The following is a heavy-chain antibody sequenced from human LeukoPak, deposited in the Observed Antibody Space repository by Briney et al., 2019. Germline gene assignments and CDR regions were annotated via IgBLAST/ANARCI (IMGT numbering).Heavy chain of an antibody. D-gene: IGHD3-22*01. CDR1: GFTFDDYA. Sequence: PGGSLRLSCAASGFTFDDYAMHWVRQAPGKGLEWVSGISWNSGSIGYADSEKGRFTISRDNAKNSLYLQMNSLRAEDMALYYCAKDNYYDSSGYIDYWGQGTLVTVSS. V-gene: IGHV3-9*03. J-gene: IGHJ4*02. CDR2: ISWNSGSI. CDR3: AKDNYYDSSGYIDY.